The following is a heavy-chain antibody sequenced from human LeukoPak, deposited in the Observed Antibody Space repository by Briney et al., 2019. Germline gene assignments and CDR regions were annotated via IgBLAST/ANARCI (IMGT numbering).Heavy chain of an antibody. CDR3: ARLSPPIASFCSGGTCYSGGFDP. V-gene: IGHV1-18*01. Sequence: GASVKVSCKASGYTFTSYGITWVRQAPGQGLEWMGWITTYNGNTYYAQNFQGRVTMNADTSASTAYMEVRSLRSDDTAVYYCARLSPPIASFCSGGTCYSGGFDPWGQGTLVTVSS. CDR1: GYTFTSYG. D-gene: IGHD2-15*01. J-gene: IGHJ5*02. CDR2: ITTYNGNT.